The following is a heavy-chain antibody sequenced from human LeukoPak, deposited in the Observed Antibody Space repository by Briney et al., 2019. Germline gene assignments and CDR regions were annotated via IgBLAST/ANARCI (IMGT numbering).Heavy chain of an antibody. V-gene: IGHV4-34*01. J-gene: IGHJ4*02. Sequence: PSETLSLTCAVYGGSFSGYYWSWIRQPPGKGLEWIGEINHSGSTNYNPSLKSRVTISVDTSKNQFSLKLSSVTAADTAVYYCARDMGIDGDSDYVFDYWGQGTLVTVSS. CDR1: GGSFSGYY. CDR2: INHSGST. CDR3: ARDMGIDGDSDYVFDY. D-gene: IGHD4-17*01.